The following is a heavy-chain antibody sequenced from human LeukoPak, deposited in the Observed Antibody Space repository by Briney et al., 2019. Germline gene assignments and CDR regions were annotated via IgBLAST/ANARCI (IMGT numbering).Heavy chain of an antibody. D-gene: IGHD3-22*01. J-gene: IGHJ4*02. CDR2: MNPNSGNT. V-gene: IGHV1-8*01. Sequence: GASVKVSCKASGYTFTSYDINWVRQATGHGLEWMGWMNPNSGNTGYAQKFQGRVIMTRNTSISTAYMELSSLRSEDTAVYYCARGMYDSSGYFSYFDYWGQGTLVTVSS. CDR1: GYTFTSYD. CDR3: ARGMYDSSGYFSYFDY.